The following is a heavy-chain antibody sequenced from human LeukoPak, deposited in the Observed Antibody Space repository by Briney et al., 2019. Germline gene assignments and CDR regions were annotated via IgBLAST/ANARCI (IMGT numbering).Heavy chain of an antibody. V-gene: IGHV3-30*03. CDR1: GFTFRGYG. J-gene: IGHJ4*02. Sequence: GGSLGLSGAASGFTFRGYGMHGVRQAPGKGLEWVAYIPFDGRDGYYANSVKGRFTISRDNSKNTLYLQMNSLRAEDTAVYYCARDSSSLDYWGQGTLVTVSS. CDR3: ARDSSSLDY. CDR2: IPFDGRDG. D-gene: IGHD6-13*01.